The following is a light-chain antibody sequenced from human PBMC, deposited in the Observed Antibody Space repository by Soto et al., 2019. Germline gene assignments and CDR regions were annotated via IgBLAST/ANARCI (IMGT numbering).Light chain of an antibody. CDR1: QTINNR. J-gene: IGKJ1*01. V-gene: IGKV1-5*01. CDR3: QQYDSFWNM. Sequence: IQMTQSPSTLSASVGDRVTIPCRASQTINNRLAWYQQKPGKAPKLLIYDVSTLESGVPSRFSGSGSGRELTVAISSLQPDDFETYYCQQYDSFWNMVGQGTKADIK. CDR2: DVS.